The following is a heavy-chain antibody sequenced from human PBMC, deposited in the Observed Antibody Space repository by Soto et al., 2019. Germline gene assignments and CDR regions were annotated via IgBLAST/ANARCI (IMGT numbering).Heavy chain of an antibody. V-gene: IGHV4-39*01. D-gene: IGHD3-10*01. CDR2: IYYSGST. J-gene: IGHJ5*02. CDR3: ASVMVRGVIIEDP. Sequence: SETLSLTCTVSGGSISSSSYYWGWIRQPPGKGLEWIGSIYYSGSTYYNPSLKSRVTISVDTSKNQFSLKLSSVTAADTAVYYCASVMVRGVIIEDPWGQGTLVTVS. CDR1: GGSISSSSYY.